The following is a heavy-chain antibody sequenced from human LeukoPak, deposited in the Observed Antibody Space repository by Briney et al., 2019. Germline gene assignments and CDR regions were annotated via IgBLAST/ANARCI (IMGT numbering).Heavy chain of an antibody. V-gene: IGHV1-69*01. CDR2: IIPIFGTA. J-gene: IGHJ4*02. D-gene: IGHD3-9*01. CDR1: GGTFRSYA. Sequence: ASVKVSCKASGGTFRSYAISWVRQAPGQGLEWMGGIIPIFGTANYAQKFQGRVTITADESTSTAYMELSSLRSEDTAVYYCAREGAVGDILTGYFDYWGQGTLVTVSS. CDR3: AREGAVGDILTGYFDY.